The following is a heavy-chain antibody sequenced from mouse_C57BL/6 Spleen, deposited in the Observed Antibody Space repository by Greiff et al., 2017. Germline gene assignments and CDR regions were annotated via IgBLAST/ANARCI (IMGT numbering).Heavy chain of an antibody. D-gene: IGHD2-4*01. V-gene: IGHV1-54*01. J-gene: IGHJ3*01. Sequence: QVQLQQPGAELVRPGTSVKVSCKASGYAFTNYLIEWVKQRPGQGLEWIGVINPGRGGTKYNEKFKGKATLTADKSSSNAYMQLSSLTSEDSAVCFFARAYDYGFAYWGQGTLVTVSA. CDR3: ARAYDYGFAY. CDR1: GYAFTNYL. CDR2: INPGRGGT.